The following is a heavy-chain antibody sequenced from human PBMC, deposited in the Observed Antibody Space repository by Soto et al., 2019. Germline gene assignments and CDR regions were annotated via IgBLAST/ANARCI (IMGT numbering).Heavy chain of an antibody. J-gene: IGHJ4*02. CDR1: VFTFNNYA. Sequence: GSLRLSCAASVFTFNNYAMSWVRQAPGKGLEWVSAISANGQGIYYADSVKGRFIISRDSSKNTVLLHMDSLTAEDTAVYYCAKDRNYPRDQFHNWGQGTLVTVSS. V-gene: IGHV3-23*01. CDR3: AKDRNYPRDQFHN. D-gene: IGHD1-7*01. CDR2: ISANGQGI.